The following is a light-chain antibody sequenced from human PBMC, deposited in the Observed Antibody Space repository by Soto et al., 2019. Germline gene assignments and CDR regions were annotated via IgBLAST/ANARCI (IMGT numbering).Light chain of an antibody. CDR3: QHYGNPPLT. CDR1: QSVSSSY. J-gene: IGKJ4*01. Sequence: EIVLTQSPGTLSLSPGERATLSCRASQSVSSSYLAWYQQRPGQAPRLLIYGASNRATGIPDRFSGSGSGTDFTLTISRLEPEDFAVYFCQHYGNPPLTFGGGTKVEIK. CDR2: GAS. V-gene: IGKV3-20*01.